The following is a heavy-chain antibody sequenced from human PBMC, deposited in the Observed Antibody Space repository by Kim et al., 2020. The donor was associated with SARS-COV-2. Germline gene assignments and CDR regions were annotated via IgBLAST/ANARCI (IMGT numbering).Heavy chain of an antibody. J-gene: IGHJ4*02. CDR2: ISAYNGNT. CDR1: GYTFTSYG. D-gene: IGHD3-9*01. CDR3: ARDRGQLLRYFDWFKRFDY. Sequence: ASVKVSCKASGYTFTSYGISWVRQAPGQGLEWMGWISAYNGNTNYAQKLQGRVTMTTDTSTSTAYMELRSLRSDDTAVYYCARDRGQLLRYFDWFKRFDYWGQGTLVTVSS. V-gene: IGHV1-18*01.